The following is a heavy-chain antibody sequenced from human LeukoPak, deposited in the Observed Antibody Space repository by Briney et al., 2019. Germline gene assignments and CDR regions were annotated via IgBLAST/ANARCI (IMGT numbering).Heavy chain of an antibody. CDR3: ARVNYGAGSYYIEDYYYYYMDV. D-gene: IGHD3-10*01. V-gene: IGHV4-39*07. Sequence: SETLSLTCSVSGGSISLSYYSWGWIRQPPGKALEWIGSVYYSRATSYNPSLKSRVTISVDMSKNHFSLRLSSVTAADTAVYYCARVNYGAGSYYIEDYYYYYMDVWGKGTTVTISS. CDR1: GGSISLSYYS. CDR2: VYYSRAT. J-gene: IGHJ6*03.